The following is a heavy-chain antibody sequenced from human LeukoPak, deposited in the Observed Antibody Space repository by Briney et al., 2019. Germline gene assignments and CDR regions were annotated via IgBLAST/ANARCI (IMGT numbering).Heavy chain of an antibody. D-gene: IGHD6-13*01. CDR1: GNSFTNYW. CDR3: ACRTYSDTWSDP. Sequence: GESLKISCKGFGNSFTNYWIGWVRQMPGKGLEWMGIIYPGASIIHCSPSFQGQVTISADKSISTAYLQWTSLKGSDSAMYYCACRTYSDTWSDPWGQGTLVTVSS. J-gene: IGHJ5*02. CDR2: IYPGASII. V-gene: IGHV5-51*01.